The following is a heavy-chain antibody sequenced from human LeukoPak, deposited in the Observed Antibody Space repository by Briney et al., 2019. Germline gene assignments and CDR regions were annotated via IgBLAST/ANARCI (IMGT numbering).Heavy chain of an antibody. CDR1: GYTFTSYY. CDR2: INPSGGST. J-gene: IGHJ3*02. CDR3: ARDLNYYDSSGYYSPDAFDI. V-gene: IGHV1-46*01. Sequence: ASVKVSCKASGYTFTSYYMHWVRQAPGQGLEWMGIINPSGGSTSYAQKFQGRVTMTTDTSTSTAYMELRSLRSDDTAVYYCARDLNYYDSSGYYSPDAFDIWSQGTMVTVSS. D-gene: IGHD3-22*01.